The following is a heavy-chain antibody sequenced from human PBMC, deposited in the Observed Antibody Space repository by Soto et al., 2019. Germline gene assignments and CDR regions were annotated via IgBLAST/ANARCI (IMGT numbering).Heavy chain of an antibody. Sequence: GGSLRLSCVASGLTVSHNYMAWVRQAPEMGLEWVSILYTEGTTYYADSVKGRFTISRDSSKNTLFLQMDSLRAEDTAVYYCVRPRPSGENYGMDVWGLGTTVTVSS. CDR2: LYTEGTT. J-gene: IGHJ6*02. CDR3: VRPRPSGENYGMDV. CDR1: GLTVSHNY. V-gene: IGHV3-53*01. D-gene: IGHD3-16*01.